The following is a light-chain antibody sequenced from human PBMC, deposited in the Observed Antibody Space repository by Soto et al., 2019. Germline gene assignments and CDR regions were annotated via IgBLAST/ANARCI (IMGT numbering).Light chain of an antibody. V-gene: IGKV3-15*01. J-gene: IGKJ1*01. CDR1: QSVSTT. CDR2: GAS. Sequence: EIVMAQSPATLSVSPGERATLSCRGSQSVSTTVAWYQQKPGQAPRLLIYGASTRATGIPARFSGSGSGTEFTLTIGSLLSEDFAVYYCQQYDNWPPWTFGQGTKVDIK. CDR3: QQYDNWPPWT.